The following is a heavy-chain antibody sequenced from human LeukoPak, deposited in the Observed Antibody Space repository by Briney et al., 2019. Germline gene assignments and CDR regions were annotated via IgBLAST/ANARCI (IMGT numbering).Heavy chain of an antibody. Sequence: GESLRLSCAASGFTFSDYSMNWVRQAPGKGLEWVSYIDGSGDTIYYADSVRGRFTISRDNAKNSLDLQMNSLRDEDTAVYYCSGRFDCWGQGTLVTVSS. CDR3: SGRFDC. J-gene: IGHJ4*02. CDR1: GFTFSDYS. CDR2: IDGSGDTI. V-gene: IGHV3-48*02.